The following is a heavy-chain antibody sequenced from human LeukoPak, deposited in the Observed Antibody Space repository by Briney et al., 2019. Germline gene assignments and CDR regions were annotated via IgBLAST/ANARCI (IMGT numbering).Heavy chain of an antibody. J-gene: IGHJ6*04. CDR3: ARGSATLWNGAKYYFQMDG. CDR1: GGSISSSSW. D-gene: IGHD1-1*01. V-gene: IGHV4-4*02. CDR2: VSHSGST. Sequence: SETLSLTCAVSGGSISSSSWWTWVRQPPGKGLEWIGDVSHSGSTNYNPSLKGRATLSVDKSKNQFSLYLNSVTAADTAVYYCARGSATLWNGAKYYFQMDGWGKGTTVTVSS.